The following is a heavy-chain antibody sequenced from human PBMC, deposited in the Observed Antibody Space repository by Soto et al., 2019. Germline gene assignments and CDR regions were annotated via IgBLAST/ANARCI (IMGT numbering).Heavy chain of an antibody. J-gene: IGHJ3*02. CDR1: GYTFTSYG. D-gene: IGHD4-4*01. CDR3: ARDRFPLVTPEAHDAFDI. V-gene: IGHV1-18*04. CDR2: ISAYNGNT. Sequence: XSVKVSCKASGYTFTSYGIIWVRQAPGQGLEWMGWISAYNGNTNYAQKLQGGVTMTTDTSTSTAYMELRSLRSDDTAVYYCARDRFPLVTPEAHDAFDICGQGTMVTVSS.